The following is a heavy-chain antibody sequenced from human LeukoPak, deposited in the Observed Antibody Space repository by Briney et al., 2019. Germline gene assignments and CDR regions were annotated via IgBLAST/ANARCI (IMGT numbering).Heavy chain of an antibody. J-gene: IGHJ4*02. CDR3: ARDRSGSYYRDAFDI. D-gene: IGHD1-26*01. CDR1: GYTFTSYG. V-gene: IGHV1-18*01. CDR2: ISAYNGNT. Sequence: ASVKVSCKASGYTFTSYGISWVRQAPGQGLEWMGWISAYNGNTNYAQKLQGRVTMTTDTSTSTAYMELSSLRSEDTAVYYCARDRSGSYYRDAFDIWGQGTLVTVSS.